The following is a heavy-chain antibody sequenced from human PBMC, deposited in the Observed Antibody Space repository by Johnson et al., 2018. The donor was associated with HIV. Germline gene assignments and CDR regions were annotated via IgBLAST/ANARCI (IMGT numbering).Heavy chain of an antibody. D-gene: IGHD1-26*01. CDR3: AKVIGEPGI. CDR1: GFTSDDYA. CDR2: INGDGGST. Sequence: VQLVESGGGVVRPGGSLRLSCVASGFTSDDYAMSWVRQAAGKGLEWVSGINGDGGSTGYADSVQGRFTIARDNAKNSLYLQMNSLRVEDTAVYFCAKVIGEPGIWGQGTMVTVSS. J-gene: IGHJ3*02. V-gene: IGHV3-20*04.